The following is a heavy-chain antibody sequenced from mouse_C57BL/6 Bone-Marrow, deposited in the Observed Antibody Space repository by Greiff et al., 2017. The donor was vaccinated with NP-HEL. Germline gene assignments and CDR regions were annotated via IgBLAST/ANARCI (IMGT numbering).Heavy chain of an antibody. J-gene: IGHJ4*01. V-gene: IGHV5-4*01. CDR2: ISDGGSYT. D-gene: IGHD5-1*01. Sequence: EVNVVESGGGLVKPGGSLKLSCAASGFTFSSYAMSWVRQTPEKRLEWVATISDGGSYTYYPDNVKGRFTISRDNAKNNLYLQMSHLKSEDTAMYYCARDAYPYYAMDYWGQGTSVTVSS. CDR3: ARDAYPYYAMDY. CDR1: GFTFSSYA.